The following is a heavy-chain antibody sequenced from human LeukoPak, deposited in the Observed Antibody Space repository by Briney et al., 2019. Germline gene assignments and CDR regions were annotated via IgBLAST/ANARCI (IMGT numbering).Heavy chain of an antibody. CDR3: AREHMIFHGETGHSFLDY. CDR2: ISYDGSNK. D-gene: IGHD3-22*01. Sequence: GRSLRLSCAASGFTFSSYAMHWVRQAPGKGLEWVAVISYDGSNKYYADSVKGRFTISRDNSKNTLYLQMNRLRAEDTAVYYCAREHMIFHGETGHSFLDYWGQGTLVTVSS. CDR1: GFTFSSYA. J-gene: IGHJ4*02. V-gene: IGHV3-30-3*01.